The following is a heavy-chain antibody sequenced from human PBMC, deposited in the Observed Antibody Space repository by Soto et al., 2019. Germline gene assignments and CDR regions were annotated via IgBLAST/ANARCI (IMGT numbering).Heavy chain of an antibody. V-gene: IGHV1-3*01. Sequence: ASVKVSCKASGYTFTSYAMHWVRQAPGQRLEWMGWINAGNGNTKYSQKFQGRVTITRDTSASTAYMELSSLRSEDTAVYYCARVGPPHGNAFDIWGQGTMVTVSS. CDR3: ARVGPPHGNAFDI. CDR2: INAGNGNT. J-gene: IGHJ3*02. CDR1: GYTFTSYA.